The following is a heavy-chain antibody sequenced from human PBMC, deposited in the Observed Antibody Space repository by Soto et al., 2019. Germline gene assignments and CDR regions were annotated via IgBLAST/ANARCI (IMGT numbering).Heavy chain of an antibody. J-gene: IGHJ4*02. CDR2: LSGSGGTT. V-gene: IGHV3-23*01. CDR1: GVTFSNYA. D-gene: IGHD3-10*01. Sequence: EVQLLESGGGLVQPGGSLRLSCTVSGVTFSNYAMNWVRQAPGKGLEWVSSLSGSGGTTYYADFVKGRFIISRDNSKNTLYLLMNSLGAEDTALYYCAQQRADYGSGADTFYFDSWGQGALVTVSS. CDR3: AQQRADYGSGADTFYFDS.